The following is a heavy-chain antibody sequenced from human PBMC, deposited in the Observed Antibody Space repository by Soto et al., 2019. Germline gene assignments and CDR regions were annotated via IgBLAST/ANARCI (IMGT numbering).Heavy chain of an antibody. V-gene: IGHV3-33*01. CDR2: IWYGGSKK. D-gene: IGHD4-4*01. CDR3: ARGSYSNTGGMDV. Sequence: TGGSLRLSCAASGFTFSSYGVHWVRQAPGKGLEWVAVIWYGGSKKYYADSVKGRFTISRDNSKNTLSLQMNSLRAEDTAVYYCARGSYSNTGGMDVWGQGTTVTVSS. J-gene: IGHJ6*02. CDR1: GFTFSSYG.